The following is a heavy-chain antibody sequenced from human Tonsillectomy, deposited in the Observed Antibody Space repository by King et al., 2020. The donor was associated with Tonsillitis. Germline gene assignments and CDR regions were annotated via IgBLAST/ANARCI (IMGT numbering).Heavy chain of an antibody. CDR3: AKEAPGAIDY. Sequence: VQLVESGGGLIQPGWSLRLSCAASGFTVSSSYMSWVRQAPGKVLEWVSVIYSGDSTYYADSVKGRFTISRDNSKNTLYLQMNSLRAEDTAVYYCAKEAPGAIDYWGLGTLVTVSS. D-gene: IGHD6-13*01. V-gene: IGHV3-53*01. CDR2: IYSGDST. CDR1: GFTVSSSY. J-gene: IGHJ4*02.